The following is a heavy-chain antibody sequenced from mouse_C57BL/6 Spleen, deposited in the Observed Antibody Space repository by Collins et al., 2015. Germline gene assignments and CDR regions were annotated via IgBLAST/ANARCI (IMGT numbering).Heavy chain of an antibody. CDR1: TSYD. J-gene: IGHJ2*01. CDR3: ASFIYYYGSSSDY. Sequence: TSYDINWVKQRPGQGLEWIGWIYPRDGSTKYNEKFKGKATLTVDTSSSTAYMELHSLTSEDSAVYFCASFIYYYGSSSDYWGQGTTLTVSS. CDR2: IYPRDGST. D-gene: IGHD1-1*01. V-gene: IGHV1-85*01.